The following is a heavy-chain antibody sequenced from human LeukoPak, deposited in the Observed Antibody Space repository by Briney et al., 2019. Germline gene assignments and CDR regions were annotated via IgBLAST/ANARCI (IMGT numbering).Heavy chain of an antibody. J-gene: IGHJ4*02. CDR3: ARDRGAIVVVPVAIRD. V-gene: IGHV3-66*01. Sequence: GGSLRLSCAASGFTVSSSYMSWVRQSPGKGLEWVSVIYSGGSTYYADPVKGRFTISRDNSKNTLYLQMNSLRDEDTAVYYCARDRGAIVVVPVAIRDWGQGTLVTVSS. D-gene: IGHD2-2*02. CDR2: IYSGGST. CDR1: GFTVSSSY.